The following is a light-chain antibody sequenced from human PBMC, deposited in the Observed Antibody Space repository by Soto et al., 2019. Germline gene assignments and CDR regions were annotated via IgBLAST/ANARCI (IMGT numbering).Light chain of an antibody. V-gene: IGKV3-11*01. CDR3: QQRSNWPPNLT. CDR1: QSVSSY. J-gene: IGKJ4*01. CDR2: DAS. Sequence: EIVLTQSPATLSLSPGERATLSCRASQSVSSYLAWYHQNPGQAPRLLIYDASNRATGIPARFSGSGSGTDFTLTISSLEPEDFAVYYCQQRSNWPPNLTFGGGTKVEIK.